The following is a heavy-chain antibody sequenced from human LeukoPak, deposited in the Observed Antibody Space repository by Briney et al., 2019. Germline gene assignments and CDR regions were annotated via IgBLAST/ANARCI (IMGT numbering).Heavy chain of an antibody. CDR3: ARLHIYGGNSPYYFDY. CDR1: GGSFSGYY. V-gene: IGHV4-34*01. J-gene: IGHJ4*02. CDR2: INHSGST. D-gene: IGHD4-23*01. Sequence: SETLSLTCAVYGGSFSGYYWSWIRQPPGKGLEWIGEINHSGSTHYNPSLKSRVTISVGTSKNQFSLKLSSVTAADTAVYYCARLHIYGGNSPYYFDYWGQGTLVTVSS.